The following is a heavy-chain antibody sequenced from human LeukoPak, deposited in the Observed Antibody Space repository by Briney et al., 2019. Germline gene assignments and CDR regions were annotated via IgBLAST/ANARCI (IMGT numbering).Heavy chain of an antibody. V-gene: IGHV1-3*01. J-gene: IGHJ6*02. D-gene: IGHD4-23*01. CDR3: AKDLTTVVTLYYYGMDV. CDR2: INAGNGNT. Sequence: ASVKVSCKASGYTFTSYAMHWVRQAPGQRLEWMGWINAGNGNTKYSQKFQGRVTITRDTSASTAYMELSSLRSEDTAVYYCAKDLTTVVTLYYYGMDVWGQGTTVTVSS. CDR1: GYTFTSYA.